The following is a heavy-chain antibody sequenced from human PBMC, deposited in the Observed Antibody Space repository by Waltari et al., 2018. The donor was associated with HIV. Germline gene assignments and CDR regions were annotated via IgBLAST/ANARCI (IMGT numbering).Heavy chain of an antibody. Sequence: QVQLQQWGAGLLKPSETLSLTCAVYGGSFSGYYWSWIRQPPGKGLEWIGEINHSGSTNDNPSLKSRVTISVDTAKNQFSLKLSSVTAADTAVYYCARGHQYYCSSTSCYILAGFFDYWGQGTLVTVSS. D-gene: IGHD2-2*02. CDR2: INHSGST. CDR3: ARGHQYYCSSTSCYILAGFFDY. J-gene: IGHJ4*02. CDR1: GGSFSGYY. V-gene: IGHV4-34*01.